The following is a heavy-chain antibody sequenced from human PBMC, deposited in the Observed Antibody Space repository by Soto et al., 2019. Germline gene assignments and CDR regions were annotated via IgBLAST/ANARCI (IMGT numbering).Heavy chain of an antibody. D-gene: IGHD3-9*01. J-gene: IGHJ4*02. CDR2: FYDSATT. CDR1: GGSINSYY. CDR3: ARHSVLRYFDWSIAPFDY. V-gene: IGHV4-59*08. Sequence: SETLSLTCIVSGGSINSYYWSWIRQPPGKGLEWIGYFYDSATTNYNPSLKSRVSMSVDTSKKQFSLKLSSVTAADTAVYYCARHSVLRYFDWSIAPFDYWGQGTLVTVSS.